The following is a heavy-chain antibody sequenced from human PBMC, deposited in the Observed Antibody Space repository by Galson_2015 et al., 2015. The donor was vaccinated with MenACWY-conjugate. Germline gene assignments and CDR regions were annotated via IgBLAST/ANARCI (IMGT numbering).Heavy chain of an antibody. J-gene: IGHJ6*02. CDR3: ARDPYYYGSGKYAMDV. Sequence: SVKVSCKASGYTFTTYGISWVRQAPGQGLEWMGRISTYNGNTNYGKILQGRLTMTIDTSTSTAYMEVRTLRSDDTAVYFCARDPYYYGSGKYAMDVWGQGTTVTVSS. V-gene: IGHV1-18*01. CDR2: ISTYNGNT. CDR1: GYTFTTYG. D-gene: IGHD3-10*01.